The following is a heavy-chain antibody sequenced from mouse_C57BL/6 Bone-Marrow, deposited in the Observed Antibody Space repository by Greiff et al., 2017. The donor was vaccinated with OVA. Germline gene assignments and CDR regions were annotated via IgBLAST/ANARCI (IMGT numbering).Heavy chain of an antibody. CDR1: GYTFTSYW. CDR2: IYPGSGST. D-gene: IGHD2-12*01. J-gene: IGHJ4*01. CDR3: ARRGAYDGYAMDY. V-gene: IGHV1-55*01. Sequence: VQLQQPGAELVKPGASVKMSCKASGYTFTSYWITWVKQRPGQGLEWIGDIYPGSGSTNNNEKFKSKATLTVDTSSSTAYMQLSSLTSEDSAVYYCARRGAYDGYAMDYWGQGTSVTVSS.